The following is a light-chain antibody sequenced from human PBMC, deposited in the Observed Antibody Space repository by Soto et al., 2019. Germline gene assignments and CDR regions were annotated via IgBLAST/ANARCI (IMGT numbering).Light chain of an antibody. CDR2: DVS. CDR3: QQRSNWPPALT. CDR1: QSVSSY. Sequence: EIVLTQSPATLSLSPGERATLSCRASQSVSSYLAWYQQKPGQAPRLLIYDVSNRATGIPARFSGGGSGTDFTLTISSLEPEDFAVYYCQQRSNWPPALTFGGGTKVEIK. J-gene: IGKJ4*01. V-gene: IGKV3-11*01.